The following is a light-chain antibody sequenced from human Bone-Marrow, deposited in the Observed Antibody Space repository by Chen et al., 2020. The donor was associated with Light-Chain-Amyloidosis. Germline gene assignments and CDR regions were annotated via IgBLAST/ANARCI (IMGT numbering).Light chain of an antibody. J-gene: IGLJ1*01. Sequence: QSALTQPASVSGSPGQSITISCTGTSSDVGGDNHVSWYQQHPDKAPKRMIYEVTNRPSWVPYRFSGSKSDNTASLTISGLQTEDEADYFCSSYTITNTLVFGSGTRVTVL. CDR3: SSYTITNTLV. V-gene: IGLV2-14*01. CDR1: SSDVGGDNH. CDR2: EVT.